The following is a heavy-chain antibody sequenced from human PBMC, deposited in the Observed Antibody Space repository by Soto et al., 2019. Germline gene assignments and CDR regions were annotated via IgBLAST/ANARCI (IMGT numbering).Heavy chain of an antibody. Sequence: PSQTLSLTCTVSGVSVSGYYWSWIRQPPGKGLEWIGYIFYRGNTLYNPSLQSRVTISVDTSKNQFSPRLSSVTAADTAVYYCKRHAIIPKLQYGMDVWGQGASVTVSS. CDR3: KRHAIIPKLQYGMDV. CDR1: GVSVSGYY. J-gene: IGHJ6*02. D-gene: IGHD2-15*01. V-gene: IGHV4-59*02. CDR2: IFYRGNT.